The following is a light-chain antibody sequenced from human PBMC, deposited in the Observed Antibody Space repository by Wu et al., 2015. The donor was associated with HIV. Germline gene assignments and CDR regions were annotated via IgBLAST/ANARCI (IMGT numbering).Light chain of an antibody. CDR1: QSVSSSY. J-gene: IGKJ5*01. CDR3: QQYDNWPPFT. V-gene: IGKV3-20*01. Sequence: EIVLTQSPGTLSLSPGERATLSCRTSQSVSSSYLAWYQQKPGQAPRLLIYRASTRATGVPARFSGSGSGTDFTLTIDNLQSEDFAIYYCQQYDNWPPFTFGQGTRLDIK. CDR2: RAS.